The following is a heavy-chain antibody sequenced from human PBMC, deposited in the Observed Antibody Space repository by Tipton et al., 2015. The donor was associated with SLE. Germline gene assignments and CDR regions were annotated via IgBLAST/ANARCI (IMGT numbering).Heavy chain of an antibody. J-gene: IGHJ6*02. D-gene: IGHD1-26*01. V-gene: IGHV1-18*01. CDR3: ARDSPYSGSFRYYYYGMDV. CDR1: GHTLTDYG. Sequence: QLVQSGGEVKEPGASVKVSCKASGHTLTDYGISWVRQAPGQGLEWMGGISAYNGNTNYAQKLQGRVTMTTDTSTTTAYMELRSLRSDDTAVYYCARDSPYSGSFRYYYYGMDVWGQGTTVTVSS. CDR2: ISAYNGNT.